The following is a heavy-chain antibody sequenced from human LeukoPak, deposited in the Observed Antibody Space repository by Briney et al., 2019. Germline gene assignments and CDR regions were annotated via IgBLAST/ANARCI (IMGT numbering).Heavy chain of an antibody. D-gene: IGHD1-14*01. CDR2: INPGGSSI. Sequence: GGSLRLSCAASGFTFSSYWMHWVRQVPGKGLVWVARINPGGSSITYADSVKGRFTISRDNARNTLYLQMDSLRAEDTGVYYCARSNQADDYWGQGTLVTVSS. V-gene: IGHV3-74*01. CDR3: ARSNQADDY. J-gene: IGHJ4*02. CDR1: GFTFSSYW.